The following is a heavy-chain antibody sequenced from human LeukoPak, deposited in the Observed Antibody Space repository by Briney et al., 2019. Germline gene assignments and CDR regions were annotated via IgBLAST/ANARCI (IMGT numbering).Heavy chain of an antibody. V-gene: IGHV4-34*01. CDR1: GFAFSTYS. CDR3: ARGHSSVVTAIPYYFDY. J-gene: IGHJ4*02. CDR2: INHSGST. D-gene: IGHD2-21*02. Sequence: LRLSCAASGFAFSTYSMTWIRQSPGKGLEWIGEINHSGSTNYNLSLKSRVTISVDTSKNQFSLKVSSVTAADTAVYYCARGHSSVVTAIPYYFDYWGQGTLVTVSS.